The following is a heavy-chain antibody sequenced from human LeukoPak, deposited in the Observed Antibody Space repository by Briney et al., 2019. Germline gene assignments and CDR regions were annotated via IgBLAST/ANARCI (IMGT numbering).Heavy chain of an antibody. CDR3: ARVRYYDYVWGSYRFVLDY. V-gene: IGHV4-34*01. J-gene: IGHJ4*02. Sequence: PSETLSLTCTVSGGSISSYYWSWIRQPPGKGLEWIGEINHSGSTNYNPSLKSRVTISVDTSKNQFSLKLSSVTAADTAVYYCARVRYYDYVWGSYRFVLDYWGQGTLVTVSS. CDR2: INHSGST. CDR1: GGSISSYY. D-gene: IGHD3-16*02.